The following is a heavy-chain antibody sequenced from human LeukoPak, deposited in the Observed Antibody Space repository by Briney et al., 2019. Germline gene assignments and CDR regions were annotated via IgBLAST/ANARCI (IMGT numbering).Heavy chain of an antibody. J-gene: IGHJ4*02. V-gene: IGHV3-23*01. D-gene: IGHD6-13*01. CDR1: GFTVSSNY. Sequence: PGGSLRLSCAASGFTVSSNYMSWVRQAPGKGLEWVSAISDSGGNTFYADSVKGRFTMSRDNSKNTLYLQMNSLRAEDTAVYYCAKESSQFDYWGQGTLVTASS. CDR2: ISDSGGNT. CDR3: AKESSQFDY.